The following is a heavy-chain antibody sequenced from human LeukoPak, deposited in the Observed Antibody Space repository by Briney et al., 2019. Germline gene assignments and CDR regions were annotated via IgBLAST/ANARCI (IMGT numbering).Heavy chain of an antibody. CDR2: IYHSGYT. Sequence: SQTPSLTCAVSGVSISSGGSSWNWIRQPPGKGLEWIGNIYHSGYTYCNPSLESRVTISVASSKNQFSLMLSSVTAADTAVYYCARGFGGNSFDYWGHGTLVTVSS. CDR3: ARGFGGNSFDY. D-gene: IGHD4-23*01. CDR1: GVSISSGGSS. V-gene: IGHV4-30-2*01. J-gene: IGHJ4*01.